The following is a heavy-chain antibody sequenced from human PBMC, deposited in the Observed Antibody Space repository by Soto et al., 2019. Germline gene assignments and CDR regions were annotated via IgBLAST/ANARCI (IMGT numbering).Heavy chain of an antibody. CDR3: ARDENIAVAGRAGE. CDR1: GYTFNSYG. J-gene: IGHJ4*02. Sequence: ASVKVSCKASGYTFNSYGISWVRQAPRQGLEWMGWISAYTGNTNNSQKLQGSVTMPTDTSTSTAYMELRSLRSDDTAVYYCARDENIAVAGRAGEWGQGTLVTVS. D-gene: IGHD6-19*01. V-gene: IGHV1-18*01. CDR2: ISAYTGNT.